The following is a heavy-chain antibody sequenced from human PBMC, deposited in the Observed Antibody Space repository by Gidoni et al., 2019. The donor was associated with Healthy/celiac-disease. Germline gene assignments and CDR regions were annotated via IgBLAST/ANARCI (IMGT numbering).Heavy chain of an antibody. Sequence: QVQLVQSGAEVKKPGASVKVSCKAAGYTFTSYAMHWVRQAPGQRLEWMGWITAGHGNTKYSQKFQGSVTITSDTSASTAYMELSSLRSEDTAVYYCARVRGRPDAFDIWGQGTMVTVSS. CDR1: GYTFTSYA. D-gene: IGHD1-26*01. V-gene: IGHV1-3*01. J-gene: IGHJ3*02. CDR2: ITAGHGNT. CDR3: ARVRGRPDAFDI.